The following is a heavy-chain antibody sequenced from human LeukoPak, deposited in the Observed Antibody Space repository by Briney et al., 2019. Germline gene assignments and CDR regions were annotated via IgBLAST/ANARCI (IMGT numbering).Heavy chain of an antibody. CDR1: GGSFSGYY. Sequence: SETLPLTCAVYGGSFSGYYWSWIRQPPGKGLEWIGEINHSGSTNYNPSLKSRVTISVDTSKNQFSLKLSSVTAADTAVYYCARGLAPVTPRRYCSGGSCYSPFDYWGQGTLVTVSS. CDR2: INHSGST. D-gene: IGHD2-15*01. J-gene: IGHJ4*02. CDR3: ARGLAPVTPRRYCSGGSCYSPFDY. V-gene: IGHV4-34*01.